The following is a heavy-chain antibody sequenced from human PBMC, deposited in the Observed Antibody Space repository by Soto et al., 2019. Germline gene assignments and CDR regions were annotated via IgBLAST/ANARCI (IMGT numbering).Heavy chain of an antibody. D-gene: IGHD3-22*01. CDR1: GYSFAVYW. CDR3: ARQIYDSDTGPNFQYYFDS. J-gene: IGHJ4*02. Sequence: PGESLKISCNGSGYSFAVYWITWVLQKPGKGLDWMGRIDPSDSQTYYSPSFRGHVTISATKSITTVFLQWSSLRASDTAMYYCARQIYDSDTGPNFQYYFDSWGQGTPVTVSS. CDR2: IDPSDSQT. V-gene: IGHV5-10-1*01.